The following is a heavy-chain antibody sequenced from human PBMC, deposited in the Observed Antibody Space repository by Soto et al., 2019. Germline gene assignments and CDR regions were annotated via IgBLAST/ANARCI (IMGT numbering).Heavy chain of an antibody. CDR2: IYYSGST. D-gene: IGHD5-18*01. CDR3: ARGAPSRLPHNWFDP. CDR1: GGSISSYY. J-gene: IGHJ5*02. V-gene: IGHV4-59*01. Sequence: PSETLSLTCTVSGGSISSYYWSWIRQPPGKGLEWIGYIYYSGSTNYNPSLKSRVTISVDTSKNQFSLKLSSVTAADTAVYYCARGAPSRLPHNWFDPWGQGTLVTVSS.